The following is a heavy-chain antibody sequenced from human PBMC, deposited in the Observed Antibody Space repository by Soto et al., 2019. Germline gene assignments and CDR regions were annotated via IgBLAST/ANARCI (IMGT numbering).Heavy chain of an antibody. CDR2: ISYDGSNK. Sequence: QVQLVESGGGVVQPGRSLRLSCAASGFTFSSYAMHWVRQAPGKGLEWVAVISYDGSNKYYADSVKGRFTISRDNSKNTLYRQMNSLRAEDTAGYYCARPPSIAASYYYYGMDVWGQGTTVTVSS. CDR3: ARPPSIAASYYYYGMDV. CDR1: GFTFSSYA. V-gene: IGHV3-30-3*01. D-gene: IGHD6-6*01. J-gene: IGHJ6*02.